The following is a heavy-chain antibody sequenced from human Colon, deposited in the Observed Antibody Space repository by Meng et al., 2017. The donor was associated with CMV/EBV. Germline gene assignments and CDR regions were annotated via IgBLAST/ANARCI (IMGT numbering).Heavy chain of an antibody. Sequence: GSISSGDYDWSWIRQPPGKGLEWIGYIYYSGSTYYNPSLKSRVTISVDTSKNQFSLKLSSVTAADTAVYYCARGDEYSSSAHWFDPWGQGTLVTVSS. CDR2: IYYSGST. V-gene: IGHV4-30-4*08. J-gene: IGHJ5*02. D-gene: IGHD6-6*01. CDR1: GSISSGDYD. CDR3: ARGDEYSSSAHWFDP.